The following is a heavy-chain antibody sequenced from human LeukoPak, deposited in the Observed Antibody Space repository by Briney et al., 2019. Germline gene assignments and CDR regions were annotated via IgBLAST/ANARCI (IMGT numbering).Heavy chain of an antibody. CDR3: ARLQSSGLVWSVY. V-gene: IGHV4-39*01. J-gene: IGHJ4*02. CDR1: GGSISSSSYY. D-gene: IGHD2-21*01. Sequence: ASETLSLTCTVSGGSISSSSYYWGWIRQPPGKGLEWIGSIYYSGSTYYNPSLKSRVTISVDTSKNQFSLKLRSVTAADTAVYYCARLQSSGLVWSVYWGQGTLVTVSS. CDR2: IYYSGST.